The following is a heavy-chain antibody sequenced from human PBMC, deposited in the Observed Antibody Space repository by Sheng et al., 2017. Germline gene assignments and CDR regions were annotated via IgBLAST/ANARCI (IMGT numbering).Heavy chain of an antibody. Sequence: EVQLVESGGGLVQSGGSLRLSCVASKFTISSYWMSWVRQAPGKGLEWVANIKQDGTEIYYVDSVRGRFTISRDNAKNSVYLQMNSLRAEDTAVYYCAGENVAVPGYYWGQGALVTVSS. V-gene: IGHV3-7*01. CDR1: KFTISSYW. J-gene: IGHJ4*02. CDR2: IKQDGTEI. D-gene: IGHD6-19*01. CDR3: AGENVAVPGYY.